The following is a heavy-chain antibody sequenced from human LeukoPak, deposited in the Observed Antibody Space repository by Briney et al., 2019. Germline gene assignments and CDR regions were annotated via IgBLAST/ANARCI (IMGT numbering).Heavy chain of an antibody. V-gene: IGHV3-48*01. Sequence: GGSLRLSCAASGFTFSSYGMNWVRRAPGKGLEWLSYLSNTGNIHYARSVKGRFTISRDNAKNSLYLQMDGLRAEDTAVYYCARRGDTPMIGDHWGQGILVTVAS. CDR1: GFTFSSYG. D-gene: IGHD5-18*01. CDR3: ARRGDTPMIGDH. CDR2: LSNTGNI. J-gene: IGHJ4*02.